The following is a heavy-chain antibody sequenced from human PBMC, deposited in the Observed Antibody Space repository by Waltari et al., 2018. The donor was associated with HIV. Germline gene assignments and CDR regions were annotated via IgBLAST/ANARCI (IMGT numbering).Heavy chain of an antibody. CDR2: INPISGST. D-gene: IGHD2-15*01. CDR1: GYSFTAYD. V-gene: IGHV1-2*06. J-gene: IGHJ4*02. Sequence: VHWVQSGAELKTPGASVEFSCRASGYSFTAYDIHWVRPAPGQGLQWRGRINPISGSTNIPLTFQGRITMTRDTSSGAVFTELRGLKFNDTALYYCARGESVAVSNIPPGYRFDFWGQGTLITVSS. CDR3: ARGESVAVSNIPPGYRFDF.